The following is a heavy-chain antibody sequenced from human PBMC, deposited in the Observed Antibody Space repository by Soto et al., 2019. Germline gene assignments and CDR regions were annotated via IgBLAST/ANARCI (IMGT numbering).Heavy chain of an antibody. D-gene: IGHD3-22*01. CDR2: ISYDGSNK. CDR1: GFTFSSYA. J-gene: IGHJ4*02. Sequence: PGGSLRLSCAASGFTFSSYAMHWVRQAPGKGLEWVAVISYDGSNKYYADSVKGRFTISRDNSKNTLYLQMNSLRAEDTAVYYCARFGVTMIVEDHFDYWGQGTLVTVSS. V-gene: IGHV3-30-3*01. CDR3: ARFGVTMIVEDHFDY.